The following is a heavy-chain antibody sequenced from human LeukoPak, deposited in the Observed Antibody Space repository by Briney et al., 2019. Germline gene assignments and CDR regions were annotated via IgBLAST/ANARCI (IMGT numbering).Heavy chain of an antibody. D-gene: IGHD6-13*01. CDR1: GFTFSSYD. CDR2: IWYDGSNK. J-gene: IGHJ4*02. CDR3: ARVHGISWHHYFDY. Sequence: PGGSLRLSCAASGFTFSSYDMHWVRQAPGKGREWVAVIWYDGSNKYYEDSVKGRFTISRDNSKNTLYLQMNSLRAEDTAVYYCARVHGISWHHYFDYWGRGTLVT. V-gene: IGHV3-33*01.